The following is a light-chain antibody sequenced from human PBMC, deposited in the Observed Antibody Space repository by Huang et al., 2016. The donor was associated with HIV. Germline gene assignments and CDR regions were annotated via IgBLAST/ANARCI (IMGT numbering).Light chain of an antibody. CDR3: QQYYSPPQT. Sequence: DIQMTQSPSSLSASVGDRVTITCRASQGITNSLAWYQQKPGKAPKLLLYAASRLESGVPSRFSGSGSGTDYTLTISILQPEDFATYYCQQYYSPPQTFGQGTKVEIK. CDR1: QGITNS. J-gene: IGKJ1*01. CDR2: AAS. V-gene: IGKV1-NL1*01.